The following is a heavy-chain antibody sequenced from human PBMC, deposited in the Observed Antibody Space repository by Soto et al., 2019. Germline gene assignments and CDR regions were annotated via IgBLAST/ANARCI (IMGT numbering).Heavy chain of an antibody. Sequence: SETLSLTCAVYGGSFSGYYWSWIRQPPGKGLEWIGEINHSGSTNYNPSLKSRVTVSVDTSKNQFSLKLSSVTAADTAVYYCARITYGDYAWFDPWGQGTLVTVSS. CDR1: GGSFSGYY. CDR3: ARITYGDYAWFDP. D-gene: IGHD4-17*01. J-gene: IGHJ5*02. V-gene: IGHV4-34*01. CDR2: INHSGST.